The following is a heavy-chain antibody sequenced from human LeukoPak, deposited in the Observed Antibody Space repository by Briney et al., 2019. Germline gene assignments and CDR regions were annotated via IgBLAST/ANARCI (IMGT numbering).Heavy chain of an antibody. D-gene: IGHD3-22*01. Sequence: SETLSLTCTVSGGSISSYYWIWIRQPPGKGLEWIGHIYYSGSTNYNPSLKSRVTISVDTSKNQFSLKLSSVTAADTAVYYCARKDSSGYYRKERNFDYWGQGTLVTVSS. CDR2: IYYSGST. V-gene: IGHV4-59*12. CDR3: ARKDSSGYYRKERNFDY. J-gene: IGHJ4*02. CDR1: GGSISSYY.